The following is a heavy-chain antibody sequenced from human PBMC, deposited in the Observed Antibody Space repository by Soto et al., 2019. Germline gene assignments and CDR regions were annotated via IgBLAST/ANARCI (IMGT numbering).Heavy chain of an antibody. CDR2: ISYDGSNK. Sequence: GGSLRLSCAASGFTCSSYAMHWVRQAPGKGLEWVAVISYDGSNKYYADSVKGRFTISRDNSKNTLYLQMNSLRAEDTAVYYCARETGSDTAMVTNAFDIWGQGTMVTVSS. CDR1: GFTCSSYA. V-gene: IGHV3-30-3*01. J-gene: IGHJ3*02. D-gene: IGHD5-18*01. CDR3: ARETGSDTAMVTNAFDI.